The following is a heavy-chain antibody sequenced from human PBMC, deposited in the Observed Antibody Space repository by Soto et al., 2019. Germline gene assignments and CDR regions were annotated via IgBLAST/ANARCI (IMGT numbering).Heavy chain of an antibody. Sequence: GGPLRLSCAASGFTFSSYAMHWVRQAPGKGLEYVSAISSNGGSTYYANSVKGRFTISRDNSKNTLYLQMGSLRAEDMAVYYCARALQLGYCSSTSCSIDGVPDYRGQGALVTVSS. V-gene: IGHV3-64*01. CDR2: ISSNGGST. J-gene: IGHJ4*02. CDR3: ARALQLGYCSSTSCSIDGVPDY. D-gene: IGHD2-2*01. CDR1: GFTFSSYA.